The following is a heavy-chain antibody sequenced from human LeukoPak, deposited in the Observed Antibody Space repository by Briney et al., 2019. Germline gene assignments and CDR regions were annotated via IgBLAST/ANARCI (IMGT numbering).Heavy chain of an antibody. CDR2: IIPIFGTA. V-gene: IGHV1-69*05. CDR3: ARALTGYYFSLHYYYYMDV. Sequence: SVKVSCKASGGTFSSYAISWVRQVPGQGLEWMGGIIPIFGTANYAQKFQGRVTITTDESTSTAYMELSSLRSEDTTVYYCARALTGYYFSLHYYYYMDVWGKGTTVTVSS. CDR1: GGTFSSYA. D-gene: IGHD3-9*01. J-gene: IGHJ6*03.